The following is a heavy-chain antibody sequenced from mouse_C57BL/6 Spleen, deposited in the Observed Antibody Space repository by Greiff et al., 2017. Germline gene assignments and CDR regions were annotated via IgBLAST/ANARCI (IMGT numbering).Heavy chain of an antibody. CDR2: IYPGDGDT. Sequence: VQLQQSGPELVKPGASVKISCKASGYAFSSSWLNWVKQRPGKGLEWIGRIYPGDGDTNYNGKFKGKATLTADESSSTAYMQLSSLTSEDSAVYFCARGGFDYWGQGTTLTVSS. J-gene: IGHJ2*01. V-gene: IGHV1-82*01. CDR1: GYAFSSSW. CDR3: ARGGFDY.